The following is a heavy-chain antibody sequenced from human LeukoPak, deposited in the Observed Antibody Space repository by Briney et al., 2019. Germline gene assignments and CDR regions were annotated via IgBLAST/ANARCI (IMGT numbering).Heavy chain of an antibody. CDR1: GFTFSSYA. J-gene: IGHJ4*02. CDR2: ISGSGGST. D-gene: IGHD2-15*01. V-gene: IGHV3-23*01. CDR3: AVDCSGGSCYPDESYYFDY. Sequence: PGGSLRLSCAASGFTFSSYAMSWVRQAPGKGLEWVSAISGSGGSTYYADSVKGRFTISRDNSKNTLYLQMNSLRAEDTAVYYCAVDCSGGSCYPDESYYFDYWGQGTLVTVSS.